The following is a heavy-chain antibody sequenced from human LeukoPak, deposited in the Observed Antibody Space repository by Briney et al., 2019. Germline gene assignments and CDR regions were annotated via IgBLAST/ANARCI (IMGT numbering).Heavy chain of an antibody. Sequence: PGGSLRLSCAASGFTFSTYGIHWVRQAPGKGLEWVAFIRYDGGNKYYADSVKGRFTISRDNSKNTLYLQMNSLRAEDTAVYYCANLPPINILSAGYYYMDVWGNGTTVTVSS. J-gene: IGHJ6*03. V-gene: IGHV3-30*02. D-gene: IGHD5/OR15-5a*01. CDR3: ANLPPINILSAGYYYMDV. CDR1: GFTFSTYG. CDR2: IRYDGGNK.